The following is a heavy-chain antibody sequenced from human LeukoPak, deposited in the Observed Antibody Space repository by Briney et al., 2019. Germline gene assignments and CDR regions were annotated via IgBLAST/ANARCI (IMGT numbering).Heavy chain of an antibody. CDR3: ARDPYGGNWFDY. D-gene: IGHD4-23*01. V-gene: IGHV3-48*03. J-gene: IGHJ4*02. Sequence: PGGSLRLSRAASGFTFSSYEMNWVRQASGKGLEWVSYISSSGSTIYYADSVKGRFTISRDNAKNSLYLQMNSLRAEDTAVYYCARDPYGGNWFDYWGQGTLVTVSS. CDR1: GFTFSSYE. CDR2: ISSSGSTI.